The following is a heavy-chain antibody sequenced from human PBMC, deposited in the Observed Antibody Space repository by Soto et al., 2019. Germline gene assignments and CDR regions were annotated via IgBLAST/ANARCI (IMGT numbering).Heavy chain of an antibody. CDR1: GGTFSSYA. J-gene: IGHJ6*02. Sequence: QVQLVQSGAEVQKPGSSVKVSCKASGGTFSSYAISWVRQAPGQGLEWMGGIIPIFGTANYAQKFQGRVTITADESTSTAYMELSSLRSEDTAVYYCARRRRYCSSTSCYYYYYGMDVWGQGTTVTVSS. V-gene: IGHV1-69*01. CDR3: ARRRRYCSSTSCYYYYYGMDV. D-gene: IGHD2-2*01. CDR2: IIPIFGTA.